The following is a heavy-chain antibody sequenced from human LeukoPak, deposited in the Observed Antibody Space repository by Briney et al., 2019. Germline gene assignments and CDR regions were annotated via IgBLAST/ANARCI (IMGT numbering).Heavy chain of an antibody. CDR2: ISYDGSNK. CDR1: GFTFSSYA. Sequence: GRSLRLSCAASGFTFSSYAMHWVRQAPGKGLAGVAVISYDGSNKYYADSVKGRFTISRDNSKNTLYLQMNSLRAEDTAVYYCARAQRGGMTTVTIIDYWGQGTLVTVSS. V-gene: IGHV3-30*04. D-gene: IGHD4-17*01. J-gene: IGHJ4*02. CDR3: ARAQRGGMTTVTIIDY.